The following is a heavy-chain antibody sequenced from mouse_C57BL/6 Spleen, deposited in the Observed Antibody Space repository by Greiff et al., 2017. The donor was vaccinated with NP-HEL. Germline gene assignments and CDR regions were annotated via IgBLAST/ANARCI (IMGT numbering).Heavy chain of an antibody. CDR2: INPNNGGT. J-gene: IGHJ1*03. Sequence: EVQLQQSGPELVKNGEEGKREGKEEGGRCTVGRMGGGEGSDGKSLEWIGYINPNNGGTSYNQKFKGKATLTVNKSSSTAYMELRSLTSEDSAVYYCARGTTVVVDWYFDVWGIGTTVTVSS. CDR1: GGRCTVGR. CDR3: ARGTTVVVDWYFDV. V-gene: IGHV1-22*01. D-gene: IGHD1-1*01.